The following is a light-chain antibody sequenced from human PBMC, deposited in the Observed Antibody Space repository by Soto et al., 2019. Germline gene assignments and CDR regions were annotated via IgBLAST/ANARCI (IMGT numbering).Light chain of an antibody. V-gene: IGLV2-14*01. CDR1: SSDVGGYNY. CDR3: SSYTSSGTLVV. CDR2: DVS. J-gene: IGLJ2*01. Sequence: QSVLTQPASVSGSPGQSITISCTGTSSDVGGYNYVSWYQQHPGKAPKRMIYDVSSRPSGVSNRFSGSKSGNTASLTISGLQAEDEADYYCSSYTSSGTLVVFGGGTKLTVL.